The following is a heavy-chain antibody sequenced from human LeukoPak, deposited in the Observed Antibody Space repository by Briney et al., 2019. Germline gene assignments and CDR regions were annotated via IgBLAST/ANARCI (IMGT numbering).Heavy chain of an antibody. CDR3: ASVLAYCGGDCYYDAFDI. CDR2: IYYSGST. D-gene: IGHD2-21*02. J-gene: IGHJ3*02. CDR1: GGSISSGSYY. V-gene: IGHV4-61*10. Sequence: SETLSLTCTVSGGSISSGSYYWTWIRQPAGKGLEWIGYIYYSGSTNYNPSLKSRVTISVDTSKNQFSLKLSSVTAADTAVYYCASVLAYCGGDCYYDAFDIWGQGTMVTVSS.